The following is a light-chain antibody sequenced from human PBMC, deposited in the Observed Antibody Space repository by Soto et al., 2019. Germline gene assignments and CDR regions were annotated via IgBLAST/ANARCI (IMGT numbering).Light chain of an antibody. CDR2: DVS. CDR1: QDIRGA. V-gene: IGKV1-13*02. J-gene: IGKJ5*01. Sequence: IQLTQSPSPLSASVGDRVTITCRASQDIRGALAWYQQKPGKAPKLLIYDVSSLQSGVPSRFSGSGSGTDFTLTISSLQPEDFATYYCQQFNTYPITFGQGTRLEIK. CDR3: QQFNTYPIT.